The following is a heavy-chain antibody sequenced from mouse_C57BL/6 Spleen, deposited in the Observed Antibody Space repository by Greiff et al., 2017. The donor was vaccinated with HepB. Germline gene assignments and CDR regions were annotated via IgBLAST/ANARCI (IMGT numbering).Heavy chain of an antibody. CDR3: AIYSNYDYWYFDV. CDR2: INPSSGYT. Sequence: QVQLKQSGAELARPGASVKMSCKASGYTFTSYTMHWVKQRPGQGLEWIGYINPSSGYTKYNQKFKDKATLTADKSSSTAYMQLSSLTSEDSAVYYCAIYSNYDYWYFDVWGTGTTVTVSS. D-gene: IGHD2-5*01. J-gene: IGHJ1*03. V-gene: IGHV1-4*01. CDR1: GYTFTSYT.